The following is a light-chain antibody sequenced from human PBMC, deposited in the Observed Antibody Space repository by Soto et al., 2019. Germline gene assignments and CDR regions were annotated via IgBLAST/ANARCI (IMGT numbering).Light chain of an antibody. Sequence: EIVFTQSPATLSSSPGERATLSCRASQTVNSVLAWYQHKPGQAPRLLIYHTSNRATGIPARFSGSGSGTDFTLTIICLEPEDFAVYYCHLCQSRPRTFGQGTKVDIK. CDR3: HLCQSRPRT. CDR1: QTVNSV. J-gene: IGKJ1*01. CDR2: HTS. V-gene: IGKV3-11*01.